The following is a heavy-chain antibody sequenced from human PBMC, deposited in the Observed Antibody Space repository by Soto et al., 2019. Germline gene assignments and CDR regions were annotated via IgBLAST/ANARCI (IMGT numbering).Heavy chain of an antibody. Sequence: QVQLVESGGGVVQPGRSLRLSCAASGFTFSSYGMHWVRQAPGKGLEWVAVISYDGSNKYYADSVKGRFTISRDNSKNTLYLQMNSLRAEDTAVYYCAKGSGGDYEDYWGQGTLVTVSS. CDR1: GFTFSSYG. V-gene: IGHV3-30*18. CDR3: AKGSGGDYEDY. J-gene: IGHJ4*02. CDR2: ISYDGSNK. D-gene: IGHD4-17*01.